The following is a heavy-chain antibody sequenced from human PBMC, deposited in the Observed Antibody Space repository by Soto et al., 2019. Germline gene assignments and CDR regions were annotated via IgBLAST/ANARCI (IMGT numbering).Heavy chain of an antibody. CDR3: ARDLVPTIVGAQPLDY. CDR2: MSYDGSNK. V-gene: IGHV3-30-3*01. D-gene: IGHD1-26*01. Sequence: GESLKISCAASGFTFSSYAMHWVRQAPGKGLEWVAYMSYDGSNKYYADSVTGRFTISRDISKNTLYLEMNSLRAEDTAVYYCARDLVPTIVGAQPLDYWGQGTPVTVSS. CDR1: GFTFSSYA. J-gene: IGHJ4*02.